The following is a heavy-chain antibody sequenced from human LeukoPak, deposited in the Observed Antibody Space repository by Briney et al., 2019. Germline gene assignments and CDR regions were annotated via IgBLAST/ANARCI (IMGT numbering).Heavy chain of an antibody. D-gene: IGHD3-9*01. CDR3: ARANYDILTGPHTYNNWFDP. J-gene: IGHJ5*02. V-gene: IGHV3-23*01. Sequence: PGGSLRLSCAASGFTFSSYGMSWVRQAPGKGLEWVSAISGSGGSTYYADSVKGRFTISRDNSKNTLYLQMNSLRAEDTAVYYCARANYDILTGPHTYNNWFDPWGQGTLVTVSS. CDR1: GFTFSSYG. CDR2: ISGSGGST.